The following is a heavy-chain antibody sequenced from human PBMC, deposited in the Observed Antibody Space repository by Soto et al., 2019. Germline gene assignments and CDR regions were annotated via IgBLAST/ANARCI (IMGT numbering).Heavy chain of an antibody. V-gene: IGHV3-53*01. Sequence: EVQLVESGGGLIQPGGSLRLSCVASGFIVSSNQMSWVRQAPGKGLEWVSVIYSGHTTYYADSVEGRFTISRDDSXXXXXXXXXSLRVEDTAVYYCVRGPSDHKLRLVEWPYGDYWGQGALVTVSS. D-gene: IGHD3-3*01. J-gene: IGHJ4*02. CDR2: IYSGHTT. CDR3: VRGPSDHKLRLVEWPYGDY. CDR1: GFIVSSNQ.